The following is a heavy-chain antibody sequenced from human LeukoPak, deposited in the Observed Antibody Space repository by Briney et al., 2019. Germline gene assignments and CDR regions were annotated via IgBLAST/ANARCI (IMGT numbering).Heavy chain of an antibody. Sequence: ASVKVSCTASGYTFTSYYMHWVRQAPGQGLEWMGIINPSGGSTSYAQKFQGRVTMTRDTSTSTVYMELSSLRSEDTAVYYCARDNVAGAKLRGATVDYWGQGTLVTVSS. J-gene: IGHJ4*02. D-gene: IGHD3-10*01. CDR3: ARDNVAGAKLRGATVDY. CDR2: INPSGGST. CDR1: GYTFTSYY. V-gene: IGHV1-46*01.